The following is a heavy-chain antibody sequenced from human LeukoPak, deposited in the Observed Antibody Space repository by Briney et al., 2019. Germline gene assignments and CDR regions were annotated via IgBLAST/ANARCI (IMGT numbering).Heavy chain of an antibody. CDR2: IYYSGRP. J-gene: IGHJ3*02. CDR1: GDSIRSSSYS. D-gene: IGHD3-10*01. V-gene: IGHV4-39*01. CDR3: ARVRYGSGHLGAFDI. Sequence: SETLSLTCTVSGDSIRSSSYSWGWIRQPPGKGLEWIGNIYYSGRPYYNPSPKSRVTMSVDTSKNQFSLKLSSVTAADTAVYYCARVRYGSGHLGAFDIWGQGTMVTVSS.